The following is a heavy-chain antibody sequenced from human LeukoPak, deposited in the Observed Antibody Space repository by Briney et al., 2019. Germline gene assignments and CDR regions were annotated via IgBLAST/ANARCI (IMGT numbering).Heavy chain of an antibody. CDR3: ARRGDDYESSGYLPFDS. J-gene: IGHJ4*02. Sequence: GGSLRLSCAASGFTFSSYGLNWVRQAPGKGLEGVSYISSGGSTINYADSVKGRFTISRDNAKNSLYLQMSSLRAEDTAVYYCARRGDDYESSGYLPFDSWGRGTLVTVSS. V-gene: IGHV3-48*04. D-gene: IGHD3-22*01. CDR1: GFTFSSYG. CDR2: ISSGGSTI.